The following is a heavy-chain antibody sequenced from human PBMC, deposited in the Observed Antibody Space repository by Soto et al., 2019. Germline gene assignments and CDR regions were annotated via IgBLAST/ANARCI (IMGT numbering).Heavy chain of an antibody. CDR2: ITSTSTYI. CDR1: GFTFSSYT. D-gene: IGHD2-21*02. V-gene: IGHV3-21*01. CDR3: ARDGARDRGDKGFDF. J-gene: IGHJ4*02. Sequence: EVQLVESGGGLVRPGGSLRLSCAASGFTFSSYTMHWVRQAPGKGLEWVSSITSTSTYIYDTDSLKGRFTISRDNANNSLFLQMNNLGPGDTAVYYCARDGARDRGDKGFDFWGQGTVVTVSS.